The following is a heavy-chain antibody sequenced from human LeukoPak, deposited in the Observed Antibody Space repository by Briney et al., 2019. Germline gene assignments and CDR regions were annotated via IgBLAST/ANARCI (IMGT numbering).Heavy chain of an antibody. J-gene: IGHJ4*02. CDR2: IYSGGTI. D-gene: IGHD1-26*01. V-gene: IGHV3-53*01. CDR3: AAVGSSIY. CDR1: GLTVSSNH. Sequence: GGSLRLSCAVSGLTVSSNHMTWVRQPPGKGLEWVSVIYSGGTIYYADSAKGRFTISRDNSKNTLFLQMNSLRAEDTAVYYCAAVGSSIYWGQGTLVTVSS.